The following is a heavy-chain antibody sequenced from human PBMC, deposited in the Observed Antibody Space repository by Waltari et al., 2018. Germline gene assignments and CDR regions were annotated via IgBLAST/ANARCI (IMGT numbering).Heavy chain of an antibody. Sequence: EVQLVESGGGLVQPGRSLRLSCAASGFTFDDYAMNWVRQAPGKGLEWVSGISWNSGSIGYADSVKGRFTISRDNAKNSLYLQMNSLRAEDTALYYCAKDSGEIVSYYFDYWGQGTLVTVSS. V-gene: IGHV3-9*01. J-gene: IGHJ4*02. CDR3: AKDSGEIVSYYFDY. CDR2: ISWNSGSI. D-gene: IGHD3-22*01. CDR1: GFTFDDYA.